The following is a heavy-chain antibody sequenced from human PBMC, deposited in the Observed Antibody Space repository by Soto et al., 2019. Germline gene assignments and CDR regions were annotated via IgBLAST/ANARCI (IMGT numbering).Heavy chain of an antibody. Sequence: SQTLSLTGAISGDSVSSNSAAWNWIRQSPSRGLEWLGRTYYRSKWYNDYAGSAKSRIIINPDTSKNQYSLQLNSVTPEDTAVYYCAMGTGTFEYWGQGILVTVSS. D-gene: IGHD1-1*01. CDR3: AMGTGTFEY. V-gene: IGHV6-1*01. CDR1: GDSVSSNSAA. J-gene: IGHJ4*02. CDR2: TYYRSKWYN.